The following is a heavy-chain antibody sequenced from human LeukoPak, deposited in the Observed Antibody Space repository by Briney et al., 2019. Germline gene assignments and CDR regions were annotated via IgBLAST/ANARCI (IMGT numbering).Heavy chain of an antibody. V-gene: IGHV4-39*01. D-gene: IGHD3-22*01. CDR2: IYYSGST. CDR3: AIDSSGPYQGDY. J-gene: IGHJ4*02. Sequence: PSETLSLTCTVSGGSISSSSYYWGWIRQPPGKGLEWIGSIYYSGSTYYNPSLKSRVTISVDTSKNQFSLKLSSVTAADTAVYYCAIDSSGPYQGDYWGQGTLVTVSS. CDR1: GGSISSSSYY.